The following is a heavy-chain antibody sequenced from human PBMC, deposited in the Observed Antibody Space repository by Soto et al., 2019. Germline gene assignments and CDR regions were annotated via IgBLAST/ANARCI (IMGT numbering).Heavy chain of an antibody. J-gene: IGHJ3*02. Sequence: PGGSLRLSCAASGFTFSSYAMSWVRQAPGKGLEWFSAISASGGRTYYADSVKGRFTISRDNSMNALWLQMNSLRAEDTAVYYFSKDLEVYCSSASCYGDAFDMWGQGTMVTVSS. CDR2: ISASGGRT. D-gene: IGHD2-2*01. V-gene: IGHV3-23*01. CDR1: GFTFSSYA. CDR3: SKDLEVYCSSASCYGDAFDM.